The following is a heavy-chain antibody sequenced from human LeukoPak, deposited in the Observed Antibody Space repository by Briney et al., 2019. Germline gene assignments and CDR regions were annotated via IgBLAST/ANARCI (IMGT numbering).Heavy chain of an antibody. CDR3: AKGGGIQLXXXDY. J-gene: IGHJ4*02. V-gene: IGHV3-30*18. CDR2: ISYDGSNK. Sequence: PGGSLRLSCAASGFTFSSYGMHWVRQAPGKGLEWMAVISYDGSNKYYADSVKGRFTISRDNSKNTLYLQMNSMRAEDTAVYYCAKGGGIQLXXXDYWGQGTLVTVSS. CDR1: GFTFSSYG. D-gene: IGHD5-18*01.